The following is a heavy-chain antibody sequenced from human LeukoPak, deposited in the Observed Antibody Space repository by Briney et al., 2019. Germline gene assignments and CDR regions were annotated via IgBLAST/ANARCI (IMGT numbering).Heavy chain of an antibody. Sequence: ASVKVSCEASGYDFTGYYVHWVRQAPGHGFEWMGWVNPRNGGTHYAQNFQGRVSITGDTSITTAYMELGSLTSDDTAVYYCATGLQYGLWGVPYFYYMHAWGKGTTVVVSS. D-gene: IGHD3-10*01. CDR2: VNPRNGGT. CDR1: GYDFTGYY. CDR3: ATGLQYGLWGVPYFYYMHA. J-gene: IGHJ6*03. V-gene: IGHV1-2*02.